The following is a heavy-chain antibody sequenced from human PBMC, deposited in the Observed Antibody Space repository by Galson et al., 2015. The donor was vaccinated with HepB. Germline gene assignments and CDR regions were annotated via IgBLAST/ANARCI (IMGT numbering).Heavy chain of an antibody. CDR1: GYTFTSYG. Sequence: QSGAEVKKPGASVKVSCKASGYTFTSYGISWVRQAPGQGLEWMGWISAYNGNTNYAQKLQGRVTMTTDTSTSTAYMELRSLRSDDTAVYYCARDLGGPQYYDFWSGRSSGMDVWGQGTTVTVSS. V-gene: IGHV1-18*04. J-gene: IGHJ6*02. CDR2: ISAYNGNT. CDR3: ARDLGGPQYYDFWSGRSSGMDV. D-gene: IGHD3-3*01.